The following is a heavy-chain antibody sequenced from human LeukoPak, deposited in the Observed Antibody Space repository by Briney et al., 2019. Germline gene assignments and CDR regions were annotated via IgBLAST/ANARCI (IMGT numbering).Heavy chain of an antibody. CDR3: AKDLYDSSGYYSLFDY. J-gene: IGHJ4*02. CDR2: ISGSGGST. CDR1: GFTFSSYA. V-gene: IGHV3-23*01. Sequence: GGSLRLSCAASGFTFSSYAMSWVRQAPGKGLEWVSAISGSGGSTYYADYVKGRFTISRDNSKNTLYLQMNSLRAEDTAVYYCAKDLYDSSGYYSLFDYWGQGTLVTVSS. D-gene: IGHD3-22*01.